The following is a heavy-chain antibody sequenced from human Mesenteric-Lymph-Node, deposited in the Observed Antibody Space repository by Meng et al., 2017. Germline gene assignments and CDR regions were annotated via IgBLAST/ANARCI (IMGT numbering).Heavy chain of an antibody. Sequence: QVRRQVSGPGLVKPPQTLSLTCTVSGGSINSGDYYWSWIRQPPGKGLEWIGYIYYTGSTYYNPSLKSRVTISMDTSKNQFSLRLSSVTAADTAVYYCARNYYFDYWGQGTLVTVSS. CDR3: ARNYYFDY. V-gene: IGHV4-30-4*01. CDR1: GGSINSGDYY. CDR2: IYYTGST. J-gene: IGHJ4*02.